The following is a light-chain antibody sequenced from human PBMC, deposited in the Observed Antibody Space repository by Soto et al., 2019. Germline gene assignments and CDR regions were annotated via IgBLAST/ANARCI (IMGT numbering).Light chain of an antibody. CDR2: DAS. CDR3: QQYNSYPLT. CDR1: QSITSW. Sequence: DIQMTHSPSTLSASVVDRVTITFRASQSITSWLAWYQQKPGKVPNLLISDASSLQSGVPSRFSGSGSGTEFTLTISSLQPDDFATYYCQQYNSYPLTFGGGTKVDIK. V-gene: IGKV1-5*01. J-gene: IGKJ4*01.